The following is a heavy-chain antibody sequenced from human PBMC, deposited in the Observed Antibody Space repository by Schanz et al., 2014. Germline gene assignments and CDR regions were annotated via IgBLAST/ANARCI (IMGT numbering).Heavy chain of an antibody. CDR1: GFNFNNYD. CDR2: ISAYNGNT. Sequence: QVQLVQSGAEVKKPGASVKVSCTASGFNFNNYDINWVRQATGQGLEWMGWISAYNGNTKYPQKLQGRVTMTTDTSTSTGYMELRSLRSDDTAVYYCARDRRFFDRDDLYYFDSWGQGTLVTVSS. V-gene: IGHV1-18*04. D-gene: IGHD3-3*01. CDR3: ARDRRFFDRDDLYYFDS. J-gene: IGHJ4*02.